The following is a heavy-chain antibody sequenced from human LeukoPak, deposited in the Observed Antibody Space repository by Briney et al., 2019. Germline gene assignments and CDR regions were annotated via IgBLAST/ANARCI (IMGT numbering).Heavy chain of an antibody. Sequence: GGSLRLSCAASGFTFSSYSMNWVRQAPGKGLEWVSSISSSSSYIYYADSVKGRFTISRDNAKNSLCLQMNSLRVEDTAVYYCASRIVGTPDYFDYWGQGTLVTVSS. CDR2: ISSSSSYI. CDR1: GFTFSSYS. V-gene: IGHV3-21*01. J-gene: IGHJ4*02. D-gene: IGHD1-26*01. CDR3: ASRIVGTPDYFDY.